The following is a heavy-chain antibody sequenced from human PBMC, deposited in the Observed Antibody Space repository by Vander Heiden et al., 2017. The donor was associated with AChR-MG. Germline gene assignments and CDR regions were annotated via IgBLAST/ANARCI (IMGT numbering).Heavy chain of an antibody. D-gene: IGHD4-4*01. J-gene: IGHJ5*02. CDR1: GDSVPSTSAG. Sequence: QVQLQQSGPGLVKPSQTLSLTCAISGDSVPSTSAGWNWIRQSPSRGLEWLGRTYYRSKWNNDYAASVKGRITINPDTFKNQFSLQLNSVTPEDTAVYYCVRGLAVTGFDPWGQGTLVTVSS. V-gene: IGHV6-1*01. CDR2: TYYRSKWNN. CDR3: VRGLAVTGFDP.